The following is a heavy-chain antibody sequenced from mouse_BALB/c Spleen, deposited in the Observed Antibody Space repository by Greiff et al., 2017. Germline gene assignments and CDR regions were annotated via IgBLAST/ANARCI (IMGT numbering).Heavy chain of an antibody. J-gene: IGHJ3*01. Sequence: VQLQQSGAELARPGASVKLSCKASGYTFTSYWMQWVKQRPGQGLEWIGAIYPGDGDTRYTQKFKGKATLTADKSSSTAYMQLSSLASEDSAVYYCASLGDYGAWFAYWGQGTLVTVSA. V-gene: IGHV1-87*01. D-gene: IGHD2-4*01. CDR1: GYTFTSYW. CDR2: IYPGDGDT. CDR3: ASLGDYGAWFAY.